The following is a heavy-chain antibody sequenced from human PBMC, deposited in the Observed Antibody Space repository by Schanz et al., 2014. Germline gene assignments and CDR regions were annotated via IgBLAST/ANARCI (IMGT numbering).Heavy chain of an antibody. D-gene: IGHD2-2*01. J-gene: IGHJ1*01. CDR3: ARDTAQSCIGPSCFEYFQH. Sequence: VQLVESGGGVVQPGRSLRLSCAASGFPFNEYGMLWVRQAPGKGLEWVSSISWNSGSIDYADSVKGRFTISRDNAKNSLYLQMNSLRAEDTALYYCARDTAQSCIGPSCFEYFQHWGQGALVTVSS. V-gene: IGHV3-9*01. CDR2: ISWNSGSI. CDR1: GFPFNEYG.